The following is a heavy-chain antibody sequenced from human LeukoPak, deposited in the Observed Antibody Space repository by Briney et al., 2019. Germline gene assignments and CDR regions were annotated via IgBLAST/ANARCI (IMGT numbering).Heavy chain of an antibody. D-gene: IGHD3-10*01. J-gene: IGHJ4*02. Sequence: GGSLRLSCAASGFTFSHFAMSWVGQAPGKGRHWVSTISGSGNKTYDADSVKGRFTISRDNSKNTLYLQMTGLRAEDTAVYYCAKLKRVGIAPFDDWGQGILVTVSS. CDR1: GFTFSHFA. V-gene: IGHV3-23*01. CDR3: AKLKRVGIAPFDD. CDR2: ISGSGNKT.